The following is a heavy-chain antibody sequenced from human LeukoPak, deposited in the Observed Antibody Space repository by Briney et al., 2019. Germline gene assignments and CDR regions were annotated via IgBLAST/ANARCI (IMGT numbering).Heavy chain of an antibody. Sequence: SETLSLTCTVSCGSISRFYWSWVRQPPGKGLEWIGYMYYSGSHNYNPSLQSRVTISVDTSKNQFSLKLSSVTAADTAVYYCARVKRSATVTPGGYYYYMDVWGKGTTVTVYS. CDR2: MYYSGSH. CDR1: CGSISRFY. CDR3: ARVKRSATVTPGGYYYYMDV. D-gene: IGHD4-17*01. V-gene: IGHV4-59*01. J-gene: IGHJ6*03.